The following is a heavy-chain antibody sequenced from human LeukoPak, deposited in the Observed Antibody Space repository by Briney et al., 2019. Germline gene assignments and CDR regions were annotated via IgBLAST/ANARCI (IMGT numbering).Heavy chain of an antibody. V-gene: IGHV3-66*04. J-gene: IGHJ4*02. CDR3: AKHNYYGSGSYYNGPDY. CDR2: IYSGGST. Sequence: GGSLRLSCAASGFTVSSNYMSWVCQAPGKGLEWVSVIYSGGSTYYADSVKGRFTISRDNSKNTLYLQMNSLRAEDTAVYYCAKHNYYGSGSYYNGPDYWGQGTLVTVSS. CDR1: GFTVSSNY. D-gene: IGHD3-10*01.